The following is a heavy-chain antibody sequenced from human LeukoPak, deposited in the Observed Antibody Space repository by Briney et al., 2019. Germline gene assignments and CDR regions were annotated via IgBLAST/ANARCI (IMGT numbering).Heavy chain of an antibody. J-gene: IGHJ5*02. V-gene: IGHV3-23*01. CDR2: ITGNGGTT. D-gene: IGHD3-16*01. CDR3: VRQMIRFWFDP. Sequence: PGGSLRLSCAASGFSFSNYGMNWVRQAPGKGLEWVSGITGNGGTTYYADSVKGRFTISRDNAKNAVFLQMNSLRDDDTAVYYCVRQMIRFWFDPWGQGTRVTVSS. CDR1: GFSFSNYG.